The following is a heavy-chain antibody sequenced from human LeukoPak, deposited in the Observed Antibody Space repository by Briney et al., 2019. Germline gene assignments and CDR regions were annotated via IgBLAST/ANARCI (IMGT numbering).Heavy chain of an antibody. CDR2: IIPIFGTA. CDR3: AGRNDYSNYGTPRDWYFDL. V-gene: IGHV1-69*05. J-gene: IGHJ2*01. D-gene: IGHD4-11*01. CDR1: GGTFSSYA. Sequence: LVKVSCKASGGTFSSYAISWVRQAPGQGLEWMGRIIPIFGTANYAQKFQGRVTITTDESTSTAYMELSSLRSEDTAVYYCAGRNDYSNYGTPRDWYFDLWGRGTLVTVSS.